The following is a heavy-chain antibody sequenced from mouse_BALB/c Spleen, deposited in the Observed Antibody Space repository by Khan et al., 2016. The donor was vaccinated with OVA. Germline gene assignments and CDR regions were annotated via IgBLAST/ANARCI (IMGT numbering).Heavy chain of an antibody. J-gene: IGHJ3*01. CDR2: ISSDGDYT. V-gene: IGHV5-9-3*01. CDR3: ARSHYGNFAY. Sequence: EVELVESGGGLVKPGGSLKLSCAASGFTFSTYAMSWVRQTPEKRLEWVATISSDGDYTYFPDNVTGRFTISRDNAKNTLCLQMTSLRSEDTAMYYCARSHYGNFAYWGQGTLVTVSA. D-gene: IGHD2-1*01. CDR1: GFTFSTYA.